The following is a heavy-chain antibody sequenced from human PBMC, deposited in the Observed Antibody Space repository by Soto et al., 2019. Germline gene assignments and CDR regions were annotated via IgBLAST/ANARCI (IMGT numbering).Heavy chain of an antibody. Sequence: ASVKVSCKASGYTFTSYGISWVRQAPGQGLEWMGWISAYNGNTNYAQKLQGRVTMTTDTSTSTAYMELRSLRSDDTAVYYCASARYYYDSSGPAFDYWGQGTLVTVSS. CDR1: GYTFTSYG. CDR3: ASARYYYDSSGPAFDY. J-gene: IGHJ4*02. V-gene: IGHV1-18*01. CDR2: ISAYNGNT. D-gene: IGHD3-22*01.